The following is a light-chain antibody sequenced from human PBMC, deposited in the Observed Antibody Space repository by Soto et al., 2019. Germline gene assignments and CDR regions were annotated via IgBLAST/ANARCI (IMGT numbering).Light chain of an antibody. CDR1: QAVNSY. CDR2: AVS. V-gene: IGKV3-15*01. Sequence: EIGMTQSPSTLSVSPGDRATLSCRASQAVNSYLAWYQKKPGTAPRLLIYAVSTGASGIPARFSGSGSGTEFTLTISRLQSEDFAFYYCQQYNSCPRTFGQGTKVDI. J-gene: IGKJ1*01. CDR3: QQYNSCPRT.